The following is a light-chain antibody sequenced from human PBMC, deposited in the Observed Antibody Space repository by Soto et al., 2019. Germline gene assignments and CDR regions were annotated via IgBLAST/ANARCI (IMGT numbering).Light chain of an antibody. CDR1: SSDVGEYKY. Sequence: QSAVAQPASVSGSPGQSITISCTESSSDVGEYKYVSWYQQHPGTAPRLIIYDVGNRPSGVSNRFSGSKSGSTASLTISGLQAEDEADYYCSAYTTSIALYVFGAGTKVTVL. CDR3: SAYTTSIALYV. CDR2: DVG. J-gene: IGLJ1*01. V-gene: IGLV2-14*03.